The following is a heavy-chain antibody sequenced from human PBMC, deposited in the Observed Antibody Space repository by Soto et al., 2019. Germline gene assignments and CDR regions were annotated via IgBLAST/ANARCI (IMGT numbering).Heavy chain of an antibody. V-gene: IGHV4-59*01. CDR3: VGAARPHYYYYYYMDV. Sequence: QVQLQESGPGLVKPSETLSLTCTVSGGSISSYYWSWIRQPPGKGLEWIGYIYYSGSTNYNPSLKSRVTISVDTSKNQFSMKLSSVTAADTAVYYCVGAARPHYYYYYYMDVWGKGTTVTVSS. CDR1: GGSISSYY. CDR2: IYYSGST. J-gene: IGHJ6*03. D-gene: IGHD6-6*01.